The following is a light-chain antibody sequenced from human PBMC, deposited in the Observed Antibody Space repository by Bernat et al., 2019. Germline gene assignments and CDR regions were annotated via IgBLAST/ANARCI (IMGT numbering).Light chain of an antibody. CDR1: QRLSDS. V-gene: IGKV1-5*03. CDR3: QQYAAYLT. CDR2: MAS. J-gene: IGKJ1*01. Sequence: DIQLTQSPSTLSASVGDRVTITCRASQRLSDSLAWYQQKPGKAPKLQIYMASTLETGVPPRFSGSGSGTEFTLIISSLQPEDFATYYCQQYAAYLTFGQGTKVEV.